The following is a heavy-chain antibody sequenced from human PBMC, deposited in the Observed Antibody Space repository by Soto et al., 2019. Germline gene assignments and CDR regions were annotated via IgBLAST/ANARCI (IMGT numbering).Heavy chain of an antibody. V-gene: IGHV4-31*03. CDR3: ARVRASGRPFGSNWFDP. CDR1: GGSISSGGYY. D-gene: IGHD3-10*01. J-gene: IGHJ5*02. Sequence: QVQLQESGPGLVKPSQTLSLTCTVSGGSISSGGYYWRWIRQHPGKGLEWIAYISDSGTTYYNPSLKSRLTISVDTSKNQFSLKVSSVTAADTAVYHCARVRASGRPFGSNWFDPWGQGTLVTVSS. CDR2: ISDSGTT.